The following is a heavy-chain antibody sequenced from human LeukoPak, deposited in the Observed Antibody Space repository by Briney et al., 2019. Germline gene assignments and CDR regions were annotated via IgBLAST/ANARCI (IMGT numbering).Heavy chain of an antibody. CDR1: GGSISSSSYY. CDR2: IYYSGST. J-gene: IGHJ4*02. CDR3: ARDSRISAAGRGLYYFDY. D-gene: IGHD6-13*01. V-gene: IGHV4-61*01. Sequence: SETLSLTCTVSGGSISSSSYYWSWIRQPPGKGLEWIGYIYYSGSTNYNPSLKSRVTISVDTSKNQFSLKLSSVTAADTAVYYCARDSRISAAGRGLYYFDYWGQGTLVTVSS.